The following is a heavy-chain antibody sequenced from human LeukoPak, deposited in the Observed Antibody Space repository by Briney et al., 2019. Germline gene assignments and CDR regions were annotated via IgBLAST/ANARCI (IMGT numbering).Heavy chain of an antibody. J-gene: IGHJ4*02. D-gene: IGHD3-22*01. CDR2: ISGSGGST. V-gene: IGHV3-23*01. Sequence: PGGSLRLSCAASGFTFSSYAMSWVRQAPGKGLEWVSAISGSGGSTYYADSMKGRFTISRDNSKNTLYLQMNSLRAEDTAVYYCAKPTYYYDSSGSRNYYFDYWGQGTLVTVSS. CDR3: AKPTYYYDSSGSRNYYFDY. CDR1: GFTFSSYA.